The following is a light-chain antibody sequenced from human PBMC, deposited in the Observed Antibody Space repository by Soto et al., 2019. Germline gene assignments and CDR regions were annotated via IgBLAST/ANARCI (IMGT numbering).Light chain of an antibody. J-gene: IGLJ1*01. Sequence: SYELTQPPSVSVSPGQTASITCSGDKLGDKYACWYQQKPSQSPVLVIYQDSKRPSGIPERFSGSNSGNTATLTISGTQAMDEADYYCQAWDSSTGGVFGTGTKVTVL. V-gene: IGLV3-1*01. CDR3: QAWDSSTGGV. CDR2: QDS. CDR1: KLGDKY.